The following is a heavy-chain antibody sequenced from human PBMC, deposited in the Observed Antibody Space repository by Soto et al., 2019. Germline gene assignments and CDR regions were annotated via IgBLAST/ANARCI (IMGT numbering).Heavy chain of an antibody. D-gene: IGHD4-17*01. J-gene: IGHJ4*02. Sequence: SETLSLTCTVSGGSISSSSYYWGWIRQPPGKGLEWIGSIYYSGSTYYNPSLKSRVTISVDTSKNQFSLKLSSVTAADTAVYYCARPSTTVRYYFDYWGQGTLVTVSS. CDR1: GGSISSSSYY. CDR3: ARPSTTVRYYFDY. CDR2: IYYSGST. V-gene: IGHV4-39*01.